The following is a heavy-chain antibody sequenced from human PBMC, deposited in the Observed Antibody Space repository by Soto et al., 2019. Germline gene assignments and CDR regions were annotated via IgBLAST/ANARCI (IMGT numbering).Heavy chain of an antibody. CDR1: GFTFDDYA. J-gene: IGHJ4*02. V-gene: IGHV3-9*01. D-gene: IGHD2-15*01. CDR2: ISWNSGSI. CDR3: AHDAAAKLDIPDY. Sequence: SLRLSFAASGFTFDDYAMHWFRQAPGKGLEWVSGISWNSGSIGYADSVKGRFTISRDNAKNSLYLQMNSLRAEDTALYYFAHDAAAKLDIPDYWGEGTLVTVSS.